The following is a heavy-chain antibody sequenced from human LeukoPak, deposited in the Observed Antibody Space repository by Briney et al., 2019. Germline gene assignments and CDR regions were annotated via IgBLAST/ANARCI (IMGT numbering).Heavy chain of an antibody. CDR1: GFTFSSYS. Sequence: PGGSLRLSCAASGFTFSSYSMNWVRQAPGKGLEWVSSISSSSSYIYYADSVKGRFTISRDNAKNSLYLQMNSLRAEDTAVYYCASSIAAAGLALYYYYGMVVWGQGTTVTVSS. V-gene: IGHV3-21*01. CDR3: ASSIAAAGLALYYYYGMVV. D-gene: IGHD6-13*01. CDR2: ISSSSSYI. J-gene: IGHJ6*02.